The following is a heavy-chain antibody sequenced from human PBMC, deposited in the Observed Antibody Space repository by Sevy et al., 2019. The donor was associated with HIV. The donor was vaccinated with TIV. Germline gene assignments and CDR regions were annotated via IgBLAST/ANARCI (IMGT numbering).Heavy chain of an antibody. CDR1: GFTFSPYA. V-gene: IGHV3-23*01. J-gene: IGHJ6*02. CDR3: AKGDRSFYGLDV. D-gene: IGHD1-26*01. CDR2: ISGSGGST. Sequence: GGSLRLSCAASGFTFSPYAMSWVRQAPGKGLEWVSAISGSGGSTYNADSLEGGFTISRDNSKNTLYLEMNSLRVEDTAVYYCAKGDRSFYGLDVWGQGTTVTVSS.